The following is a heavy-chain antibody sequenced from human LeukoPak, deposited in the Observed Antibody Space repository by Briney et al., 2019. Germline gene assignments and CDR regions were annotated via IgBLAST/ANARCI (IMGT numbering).Heavy chain of an antibody. J-gene: IGHJ4*02. CDR1: GFTFSSYG. D-gene: IGHD4-11*01. CDR2: IRYDGSNK. V-gene: IGHV3-30*02. Sequence: PGGSLRLSCAASGFTFSSYGMHWVRQAPGKGLEWVAFIRYDGSNKCYADSVKGRFTISRDNSKNTLYLQMNSLRAEDTAVYYCAKDLATTAPGGYFDYWGQGTLVTVSS. CDR3: AKDLATTAPGGYFDY.